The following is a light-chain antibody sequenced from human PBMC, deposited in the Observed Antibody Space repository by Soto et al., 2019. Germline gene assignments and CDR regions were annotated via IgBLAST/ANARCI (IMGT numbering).Light chain of an antibody. V-gene: IGKV3-20*01. CDR3: QQYAGSPYT. J-gene: IGKJ2*01. CDR1: QSVSSSY. Sequence: EIVLTQFPGTLSLSPGERATLSCRASQSVSSSYLAWYQQKPGQAPRLLIYDTSYRTTGIPDRFSGSGSGTDFTLTISRLEPEDFAVYYCQQYAGSPYTFGQGTRLEIK. CDR2: DTS.